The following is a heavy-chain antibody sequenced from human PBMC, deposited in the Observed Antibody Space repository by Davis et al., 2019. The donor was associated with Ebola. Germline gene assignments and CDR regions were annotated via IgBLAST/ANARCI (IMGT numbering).Heavy chain of an antibody. CDR2: ISGYDGVT. Sequence: ASVKVSCKTSGYNFNRYGISWVRQVPGQGLEWMGWISGYDGVTKYSEKYEGRITLTTETSTSTAYMEVRSLTSDDTALYYCARDGSYGSGSYGRYWGQGTLVTVSS. CDR1: GYNFNRYG. D-gene: IGHD3-10*01. V-gene: IGHV1-18*01. J-gene: IGHJ4*02. CDR3: ARDGSYGSGSYGRY.